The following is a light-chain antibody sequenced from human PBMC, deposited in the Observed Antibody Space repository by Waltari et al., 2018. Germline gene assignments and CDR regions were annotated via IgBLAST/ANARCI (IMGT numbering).Light chain of an antibody. Sequence: QSALTQPASVSGSPGQSITISCTGTSSDVGAYDYVSWYQQHPGKPPQLMIYDVSNRPSGMSNRFSGSKSGNTASLSISGLQTEDEAEYYCSAYTTSVTLVFGTGTKVTVL. CDR3: SAYTTSVTLV. CDR1: SSDVGAYDY. CDR2: DVS. J-gene: IGLJ1*01. V-gene: IGLV2-14*03.